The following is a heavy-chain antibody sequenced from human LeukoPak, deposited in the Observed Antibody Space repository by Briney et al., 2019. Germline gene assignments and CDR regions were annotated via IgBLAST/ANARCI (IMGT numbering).Heavy chain of an antibody. V-gene: IGHV4-34*01. CDR3: AICGRTKGVCYYFDY. Sequence: PSETLSLTCAVYGGSFSGYYWSWIRQPPGKGLEWIGEINHSGSTNYNPSLKSRVTISVDTSKNQFSLKLSSVTAADTAVYYCAICGRTKGVCYYFDYWGQGTLVTVSS. CDR1: GGSFSGYY. J-gene: IGHJ4*02. CDR2: INHSGST. D-gene: IGHD2-8*01.